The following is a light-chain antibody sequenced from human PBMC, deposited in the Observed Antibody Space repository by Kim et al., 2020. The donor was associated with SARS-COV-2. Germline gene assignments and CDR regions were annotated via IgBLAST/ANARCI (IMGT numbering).Light chain of an antibody. CDR3: QQYNSYT. V-gene: IGKV1-5*03. CDR2: KAS. J-gene: IGKJ2*01. Sequence: DIQMTQCPSTLSASVGDIVTITCRASQSISSWLAWYQQKPGKAPKLLIYKASSLESGVPSRFSGSGSGTEFTFTISSLQPDDFATYYCQQYNSYTFGQGTKLEI. CDR1: QSISSW.